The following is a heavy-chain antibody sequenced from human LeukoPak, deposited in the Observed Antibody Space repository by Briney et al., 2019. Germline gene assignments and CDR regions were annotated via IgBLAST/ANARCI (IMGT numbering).Heavy chain of an antibody. CDR3: ARGHWSGSTCYPFDY. V-gene: IGHV1-8*01. Sequence: ASVKVSCKASGYTLTSYDINWVRQAAEQGLEWMGWMNPSNGNTGYAQKFQGRVAMTRDTSISTAYMELSSLKSDDTAVYFCARGHWSGSTCYPFDYWGQGTLVTVSS. CDR1: GYTLTSYD. CDR2: MNPSNGNT. J-gene: IGHJ4*02. D-gene: IGHD2-2*01.